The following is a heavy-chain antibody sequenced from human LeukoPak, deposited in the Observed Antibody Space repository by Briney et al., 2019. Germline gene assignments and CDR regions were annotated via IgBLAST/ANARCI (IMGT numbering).Heavy chain of an antibody. Sequence: ASVKVSCKASGYTFTSHGISWVRQAPGQGLEWMGWISAYNGNTNYAQKLQGRVTMTTDTSTSTAYMELRSLRSDDTAVYYCASGYCSSTSCYTGSTVNYDYWGQGTLVTVSS. V-gene: IGHV1-18*01. CDR2: ISAYNGNT. D-gene: IGHD2-2*02. J-gene: IGHJ4*02. CDR1: GYTFTSHG. CDR3: ASGYCSSTSCYTGSTVNYDY.